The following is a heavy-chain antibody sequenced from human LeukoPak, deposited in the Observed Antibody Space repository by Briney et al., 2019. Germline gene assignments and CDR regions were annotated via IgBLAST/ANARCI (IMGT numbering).Heavy chain of an antibody. Sequence: GGSLRLSCVASGFTFSTYSIHWVRQAPGKGLEWVSSISYDGSNRYYADSVKGRFTISRDNSKNTLYLQMNSLRAEDTAVYYCARGFDVDIVATIGYFDYWGQGTLVTVSS. D-gene: IGHD5-12*01. CDR3: ARGFDVDIVATIGYFDY. CDR2: ISYDGSNR. V-gene: IGHV3-30-3*01. CDR1: GFTFSTYS. J-gene: IGHJ4*02.